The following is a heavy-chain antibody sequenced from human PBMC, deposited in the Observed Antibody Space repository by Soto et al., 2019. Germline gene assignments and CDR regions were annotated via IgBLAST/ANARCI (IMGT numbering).Heavy chain of an antibody. V-gene: IGHV3-21*01. Sequence: GGSLRLSCAASGFTFSSYSMNWVRQAPGKGLEWVSSISSSSSYIYYADSVKGRFTTSRDNAKNSLYLQMNSLRAEDTAVYYCARDPAGTGWFDPWGQGTLVTVSS. D-gene: IGHD6-13*01. CDR2: ISSSSSYI. CDR1: GFTFSSYS. J-gene: IGHJ5*02. CDR3: ARDPAGTGWFDP.